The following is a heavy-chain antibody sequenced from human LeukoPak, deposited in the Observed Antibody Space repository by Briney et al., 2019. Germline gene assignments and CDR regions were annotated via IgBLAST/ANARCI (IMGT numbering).Heavy chain of an antibody. CDR3: TTRLRNHFDY. J-gene: IGHJ4*02. V-gene: IGHV3-23*01. Sequence: PGGSLRLSCAPSGFTFTNYAMNWVRQAPGKGLEWVSTISDGSRDTHYAGSVKGRFTISRDDSQNIVYLQMDSLRAEDTALYYCTTRLRNHFDYWGQGAQVTVSS. CDR2: ISDGSRDT. CDR1: GFTFTNYA. D-gene: IGHD5-12*01.